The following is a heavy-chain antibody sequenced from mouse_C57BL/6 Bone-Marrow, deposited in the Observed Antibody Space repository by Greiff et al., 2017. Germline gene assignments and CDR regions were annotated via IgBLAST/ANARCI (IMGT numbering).Heavy chain of an antibody. CDR3: TTVVHY. Sequence: VQLKQSGAELVRPGTSVKVSCKASGYAFTNYLIEWVKQRPGQGLEWIGWIDPENGDTEYASKFQGKATITADTSSNTAYLQLSSLTSEDTAVYYCTTVVHYWGQGTTLTVSS. CDR1: GYAFTNYL. D-gene: IGHD1-1*01. V-gene: IGHV14-4*01. J-gene: IGHJ2*01. CDR2: IDPENGDT.